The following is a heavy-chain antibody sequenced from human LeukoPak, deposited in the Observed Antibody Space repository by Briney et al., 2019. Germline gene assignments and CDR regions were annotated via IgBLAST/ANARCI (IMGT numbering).Heavy chain of an antibody. CDR2: IYTSGST. Sequence: PSETLSLTCTVSGGSISSGSYYWSWIRQPAGKGLEWIGRIYTSGSTNYNPSLKSRVTISVDTSKNQFSLKLSSVTAADTAVYYCAREGETWTDAVDIWGQGTMVTVSS. CDR3: AREGETWTDAVDI. J-gene: IGHJ3*02. V-gene: IGHV4-61*02. D-gene: IGHD3-16*01. CDR1: GGSISSGSYY.